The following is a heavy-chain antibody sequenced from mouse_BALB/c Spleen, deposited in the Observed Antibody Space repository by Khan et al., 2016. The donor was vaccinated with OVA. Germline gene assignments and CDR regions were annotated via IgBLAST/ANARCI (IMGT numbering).Heavy chain of an antibody. CDR1: GYTFTSYW. V-gene: IGHV1S132*01. CDR3: ARGYFGNYEVVY. D-gene: IGHD2-1*01. CDR2: IFPGTGTT. Sequence: QVQLQQSGAELVKPGASVKLSCKTSGYTFTSYWIKWVKQRPGQGLGWIGQIFPGTGTTYYNENFKGKATLTVDTSANTAYMQFSSLTSEDSAVYFCARGYFGNYEVVYWGQGTLVTVSP. J-gene: IGHJ3*01.